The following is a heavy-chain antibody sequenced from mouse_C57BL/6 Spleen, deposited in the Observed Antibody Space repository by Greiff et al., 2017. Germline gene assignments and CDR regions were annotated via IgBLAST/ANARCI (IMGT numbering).Heavy chain of an antibody. CDR2: IDPSDSYT. CDR3: ARIDYDYDDAMDY. Sequence: VQLQQPGAELVRPGTSVKLSCKASGYTFTSYWMHWVKQRPGQGLEWIGVIDPSDSYTNYNQTFKGKATLTVDTSSSTAYMQLSSLTSEDSAVYYCARIDYDYDDAMDYWGQGTSVTVSS. CDR1: GYTFTSYW. J-gene: IGHJ4*01. D-gene: IGHD2-4*01. V-gene: IGHV1-59*01.